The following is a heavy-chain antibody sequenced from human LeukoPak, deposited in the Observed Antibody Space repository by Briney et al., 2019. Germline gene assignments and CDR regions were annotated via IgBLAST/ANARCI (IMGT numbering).Heavy chain of an antibody. V-gene: IGHV5-51*01. CDR1: GYSFTNYW. J-gene: IGHJ5*02. Sequence: GESLKISCKGSGYSFTNYWIGWVRQMPGKGLEWMGIIYPDDSDTRYSPSFQGQVTISADKSISTAYLQWSSLKASDTAMYYCARHGGGYCRSSSCYLFDPWGQGTLVTVSS. CDR3: ARHGGGYCRSSSCYLFDP. CDR2: IYPDDSDT. D-gene: IGHD2-2*03.